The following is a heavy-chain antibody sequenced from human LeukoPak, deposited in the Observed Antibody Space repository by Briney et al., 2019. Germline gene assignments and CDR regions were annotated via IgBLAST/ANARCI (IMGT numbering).Heavy chain of an antibody. CDR1: GYSFSNDW. J-gene: IGHJ4*02. CDR2: ISSTSTHI. CDR3: ARGTYGDYPRY. V-gene: IGHV3-21*01. D-gene: IGHD4-17*01. Sequence: GESLKISCKGSGYSFSNDWIGWVRQAPGKGLEWVSFISSTSTHIYYTDSVKGRFTISRDNAKNSLYLQMNCLRAEDTAVYYCARGTYGDYPRYWGQGTLVTVSS.